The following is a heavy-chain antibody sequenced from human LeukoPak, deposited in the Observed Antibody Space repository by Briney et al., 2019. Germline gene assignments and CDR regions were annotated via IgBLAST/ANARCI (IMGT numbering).Heavy chain of an antibody. CDR1: GYTFTGYY. D-gene: IGHD3-3*01. V-gene: IGHV1-2*02. Sequence: GASVKVSCKASGYTFTGYYMHWVRQAPGQGLEWMGWINPNSGGTNYAQKFQGRVTMTRDTSISTAYMELSRLRSDDTAVYYCARGEFWSGYMGYDAFDIWGQGTMVTVSS. CDR3: ARGEFWSGYMGYDAFDI. CDR2: INPNSGGT. J-gene: IGHJ3*02.